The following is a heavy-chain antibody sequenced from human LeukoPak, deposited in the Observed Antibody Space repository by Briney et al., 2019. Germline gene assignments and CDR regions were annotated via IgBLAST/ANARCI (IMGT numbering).Heavy chain of an antibody. CDR3: ARDMCYYYDSSGYTP. CDR2: IIPILCIA. V-gene: IGHV1-69*04. D-gene: IGHD3-22*01. CDR1: GCTFSRYA. J-gene: IGHJ5*02. Sequence: SVNVTCQASGCTFSRYAISWVRQAPGQGREGMGRIIPILCIANYAQKFQGRVTITADKSTRTAYMELSSLRSEDTAVYYCARDMCYYYDSSGYTPWGQGTQVTVSS.